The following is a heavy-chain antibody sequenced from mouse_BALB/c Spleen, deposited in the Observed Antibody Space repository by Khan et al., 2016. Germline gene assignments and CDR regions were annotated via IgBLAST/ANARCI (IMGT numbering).Heavy chain of an antibody. J-gene: IGHJ4*01. CDR1: GYSITSDYA. Sequence: EVQLQESGPGLMKPSQSLSLTCTVTGYSITSDYAWNWIRQFPGNKLEWMGYIIYSGSTTYTPSLKSRISITRDTSKNQFFLQLNSVTIEDTATXYCASDGPHYAMDYWGQGTSVTVSS. V-gene: IGHV3-2*02. CDR3: ASDGPHYAMDY. D-gene: IGHD2-3*01. CDR2: IIYSGST.